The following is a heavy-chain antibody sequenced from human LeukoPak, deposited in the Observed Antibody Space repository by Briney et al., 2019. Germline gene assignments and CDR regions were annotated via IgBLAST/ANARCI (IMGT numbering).Heavy chain of an antibody. CDR1: GFTFSSYS. V-gene: IGHV3-30*02. J-gene: IGHJ4*02. CDR3: AKSYRVVPAAMPHY. Sequence: GGSLRLSCAASGFTFSSYSMNWVRQAPGKGLEWVAFIRYDGSNKYYADSVKGRFTISRDNSKNTLYLQMNSLRAEDTAVYYCAKSYRVVPAAMPHYWGQGTLVTVSS. CDR2: IRYDGSNK. D-gene: IGHD2-2*01.